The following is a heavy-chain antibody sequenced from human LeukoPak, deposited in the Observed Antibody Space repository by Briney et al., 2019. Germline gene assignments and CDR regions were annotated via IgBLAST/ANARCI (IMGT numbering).Heavy chain of an antibody. V-gene: IGHV3-23*01. CDR2: ISNNGGYT. J-gene: IGHJ3*02. CDR1: GFTFSSSA. Sequence: PGGSLRLSCAASGFTFSSSAMSWVRQAPGKGLEWVSAISNNGGYTYYADSVQGRFTISRDKSKNTLYLQMNSLRAEDTAVYYCAKGGYSYGFHAFDIWGQGTMVTVSS. D-gene: IGHD5-18*01. CDR3: AKGGYSYGFHAFDI.